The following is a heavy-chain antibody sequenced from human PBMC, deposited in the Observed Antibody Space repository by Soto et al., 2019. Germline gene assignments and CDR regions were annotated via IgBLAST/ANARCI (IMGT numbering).Heavy chain of an antibody. Sequence: SETLSLTCTVSGGSIRSSTYYWVWIRQPPGKGLEWIGSIYYSGNTYYNPSLKSRVTISVDTSKNQFSLKLSSVTAADTAVYYCARSYYYDSGSYYNGFDYWGQGXLVTVSS. CDR1: GGSIRSSTYY. V-gene: IGHV4-39*01. CDR3: ARSYYYDSGSYYNGFDY. J-gene: IGHJ4*02. CDR2: IYYSGNT. D-gene: IGHD3-10*01.